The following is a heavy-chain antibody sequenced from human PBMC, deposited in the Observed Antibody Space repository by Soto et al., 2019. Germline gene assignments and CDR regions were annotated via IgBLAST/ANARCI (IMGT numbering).Heavy chain of an antibody. D-gene: IGHD5-12*01. CDR3: AKYSGYDYAFDI. J-gene: IGHJ3*02. V-gene: IGHV4-34*01. CDR1: GGSFSGYY. CDR2: INHSGST. Sequence: SETLSLTCAVYGGSFSGYYWSWIRQPPGKGLEWIGEINHSGSTNYNPSLKSRVTISVDTSKNQFSLKLSSVTAADTAVYYCAKYSGYDYAFDIWGQGTMVTVSS.